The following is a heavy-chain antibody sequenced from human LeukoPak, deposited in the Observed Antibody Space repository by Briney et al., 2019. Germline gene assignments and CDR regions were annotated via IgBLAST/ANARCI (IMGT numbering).Heavy chain of an antibody. CDR2: IYSGGRT. CDR1: GFSVSSNY. Sequence: GGSLRLSCTASGFSVSSNYMSWVRQAPGKGLEWVSVIYSGGRTNYADSVKGRFTISRDNSKNPLYLQMNSLGAEDTAFYYCARGEGLFDYWGQGTLVTVSS. V-gene: IGHV3-53*01. CDR3: ARGEGLFDY. J-gene: IGHJ4*02.